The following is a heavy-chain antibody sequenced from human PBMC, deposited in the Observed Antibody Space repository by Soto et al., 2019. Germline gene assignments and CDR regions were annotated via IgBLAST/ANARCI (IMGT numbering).Heavy chain of an antibody. Sequence: ASVKVSCKAAGGSLSGYAIGWVRQAPGQGLEWMGWVIAYRGKTDYAEKFQDRVTMTTDTSTNTAYMEFRSLTYNDTAVYYCARDVGDESITYNDAFDVWGQGTMVTVSS. J-gene: IGHJ3*01. CDR2: VIAYRGKT. CDR1: GGSLSGYA. D-gene: IGHD3-10*01. CDR3: ARDVGDESITYNDAFDV. V-gene: IGHV1-18*01.